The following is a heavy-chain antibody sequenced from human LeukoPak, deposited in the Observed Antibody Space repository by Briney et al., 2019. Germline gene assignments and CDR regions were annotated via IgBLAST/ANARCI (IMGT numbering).Heavy chain of an antibody. CDR3: ARGEDYYGSGSSPHYYFDY. CDR2: IYSGGST. Sequence: GGSLRLSCAASGFTVSSNYMSWVRQAPGKGLEWVSVIYSGGSTYYADSVKGRFTISRDNSKNTLYLQMNSLRAEDTAVYYCARGEDYYGSGSSPHYYFDYWGQGTLVTVSS. J-gene: IGHJ4*02. CDR1: GFTVSSNY. D-gene: IGHD3-10*01. V-gene: IGHV3-53*01.